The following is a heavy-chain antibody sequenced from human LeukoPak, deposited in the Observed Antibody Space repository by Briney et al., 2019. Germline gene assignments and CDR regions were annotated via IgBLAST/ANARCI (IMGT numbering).Heavy chain of an antibody. CDR2: INPNSGGT. CDR1: GYTFTGYY. D-gene: IGHD3-10*01. Sequence: ASVKVSCKASGYTFTGYYMHWVRQAPGQGLEWMGWINPNSGGTNYAQKFQDRVTLTRDMSISTVYMELNSLTSDDTAVYYCARHRGHTGYFDYWGQGTLVSVSS. CDR3: ARHRGHTGYFDY. V-gene: IGHV1-2*02. J-gene: IGHJ4*02.